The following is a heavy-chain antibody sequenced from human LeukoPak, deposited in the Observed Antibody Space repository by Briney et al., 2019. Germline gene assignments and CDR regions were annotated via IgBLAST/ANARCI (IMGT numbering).Heavy chain of an antibody. CDR3: TKDRYCTTTFCPLDY. Sequence: GGSLRLSCAASGFTFDDYTFHWVRQAPGKGLEWVSLISRDGGSTYYADSVRGRFTISRDNSKNSLYLQMNSLRTEDTALYYCTKDRYCTTTFCPLDYWRQGTLVTVSS. D-gene: IGHD2-8*01. J-gene: IGHJ4*02. CDR1: GFTFDDYT. CDR2: ISRDGGST. V-gene: IGHV3-43*01.